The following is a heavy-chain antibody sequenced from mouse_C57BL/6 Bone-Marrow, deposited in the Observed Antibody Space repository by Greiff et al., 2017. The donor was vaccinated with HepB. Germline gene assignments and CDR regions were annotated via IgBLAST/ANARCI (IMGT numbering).Heavy chain of an antibody. CDR2: INPNNGGT. CDR3: ARSGSNCGLDY. J-gene: IGHJ4*01. V-gene: IGHV1-26*01. D-gene: IGHD2-5*01. CDR1: GYTFTDYY. Sequence: EVQLQQSGPELVKPGASVKISCKASGYTFTDYYMNWVKQSHGKSLEWIGDINPNNGGTSYNQKFKGKATLTVDKSSSTAYMELRSLTSEDSAVYYCARSGSNCGLDYWGQGTSVTVSS.